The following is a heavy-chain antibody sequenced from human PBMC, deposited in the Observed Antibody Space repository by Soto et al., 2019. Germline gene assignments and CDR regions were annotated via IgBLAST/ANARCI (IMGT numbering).Heavy chain of an antibody. CDR1: GGSFSGYY. V-gene: IGHV4-34*01. D-gene: IGHD6-13*01. CDR3: ARSGYSSSWYSSNFDY. J-gene: IGHJ4*02. Sequence: KPSETLSLTCAVYGGSFSGYYWSWIRQPPGKGLEWIGEINHSGSTNYNPSLKSRVTISVDTSKNQFSLKLSSVTAADTAVYYCARSGYSSSWYSSNFDYWGQGTLVTVSS. CDR2: INHSGST.